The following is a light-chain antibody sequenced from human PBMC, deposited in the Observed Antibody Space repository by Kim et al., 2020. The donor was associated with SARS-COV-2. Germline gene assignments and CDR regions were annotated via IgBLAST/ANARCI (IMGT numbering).Light chain of an antibody. J-gene: IGLJ3*02. CDR1: SSDVGSYNF. CDR3: SSYTTSGTVV. Sequence: GQSIAISCTGTSSDVGSYNFVSWYQQQPGKAPKLMIYDVSNRPSGVSNRFSGSKSGNTASLTISGLQAEDEADYYCSSYTTSGTVVFGGGTQLTVL. V-gene: IGLV2-14*03. CDR2: DVS.